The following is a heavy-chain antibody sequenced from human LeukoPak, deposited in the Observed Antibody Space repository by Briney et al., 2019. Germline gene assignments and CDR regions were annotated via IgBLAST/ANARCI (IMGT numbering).Heavy chain of an antibody. CDR2: IYYSGST. D-gene: IGHD3-22*01. Sequence: PSETLSLTCTVSGGSISSGGYYWSWIRQHPGKGLEWIGYIYYSGSTYYNPSLKSRVTISVDTSKNQFSLKLSSVTAADTAVYYCARDLLGYDSGERGFDPWGQGTLVTVSS. V-gene: IGHV4-31*03. CDR3: ARDLLGYDSGERGFDP. J-gene: IGHJ5*02. CDR1: GGSISSGGYY.